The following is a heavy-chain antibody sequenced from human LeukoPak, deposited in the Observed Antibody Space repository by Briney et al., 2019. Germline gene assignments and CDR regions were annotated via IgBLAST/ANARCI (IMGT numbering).Heavy chain of an antibody. D-gene: IGHD6-19*01. V-gene: IGHV3-21*01. CDR1: GFTFSSYS. Sequence: SGGSLRLSCAASGFTFSSYSMNWVRQAPGKGLEWVSSISSSSSYIYYADSVKGRFTISRDNAKNSLYLQMNSLRAEDTAVYYCAREGIAVAGTKSEDYWGQGTLVTVSS. J-gene: IGHJ4*02. CDR2: ISSSSSYI. CDR3: AREGIAVAGTKSEDY.